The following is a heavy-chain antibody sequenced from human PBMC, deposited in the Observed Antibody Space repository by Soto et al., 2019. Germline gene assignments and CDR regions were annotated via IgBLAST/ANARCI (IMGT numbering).Heavy chain of an antibody. J-gene: IGHJ6*03. Sequence: SETLSLTCSVSGGSISSGAHYWNWIRQHPGKGLEWIGHIYYSGSAYYNPSLKSRVTISVDTSKSQFSLTLSSVTAADTAVYYCARDRPRGTSSDYYYYYMDVWGKGTTVTAP. CDR1: GGSISSGAHY. CDR2: IYYSGSA. CDR3: ARDRPRGTSSDYYYYYMDV. D-gene: IGHD3-16*01. V-gene: IGHV4-31*03.